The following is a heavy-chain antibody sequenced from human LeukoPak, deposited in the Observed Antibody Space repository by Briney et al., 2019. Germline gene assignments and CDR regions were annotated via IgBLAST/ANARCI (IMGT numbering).Heavy chain of an antibody. CDR2: ISYDGSNK. Sequence: PGGSLRLSCAASGFTFSSYGMHWVRQAPGKGLEWVALISYDGSNKYYADSVKGRFTISRDNSKNTLYLQMNSLRAEDTAVYYCAKLPTYYYDSSGYRSGAFDIWGQGTMVTVSS. V-gene: IGHV3-30*18. D-gene: IGHD3-22*01. J-gene: IGHJ3*02. CDR1: GFTFSSYG. CDR3: AKLPTYYYDSSGYRSGAFDI.